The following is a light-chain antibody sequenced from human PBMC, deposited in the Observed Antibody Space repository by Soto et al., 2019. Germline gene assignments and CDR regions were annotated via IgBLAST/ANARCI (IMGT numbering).Light chain of an antibody. J-gene: IGKJ2*02. V-gene: IGKV1-13*02. CDR1: QGISSA. CDR2: DAS. CDR3: QQFNSYPCT. Sequence: IQLTQSPSSLSASVGDRVTITCRASQGISSALAWYQQTLGKAPKLLIFDASSLDSGVPSRFSGSGSGTDFTLTISSLQPEDFATYYCQQFNSYPCTFGQGTKLEIK.